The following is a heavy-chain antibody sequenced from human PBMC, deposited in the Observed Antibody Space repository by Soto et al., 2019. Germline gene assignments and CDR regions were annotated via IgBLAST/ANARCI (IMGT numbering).Heavy chain of an antibody. Sequence: QVQLVESGGGVVQPGRSLRLSCVASGFSFSSYAMHWVRQAPGKGLDWVALISYDGNNKYYADSVKGRFTISIDNSQNTLYLQMDSLKTEDTAMYYRARFNFDSWGQGTLVTVSS. CDR3: ARFNFDS. CDR2: ISYDGNNK. J-gene: IGHJ4*02. CDR1: GFSFSSYA. V-gene: IGHV3-30-3*01.